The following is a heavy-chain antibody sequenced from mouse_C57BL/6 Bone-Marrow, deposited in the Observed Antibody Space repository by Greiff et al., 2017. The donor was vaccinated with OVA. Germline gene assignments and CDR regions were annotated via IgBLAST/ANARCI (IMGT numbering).Heavy chain of an antibody. V-gene: IGHV5-4*01. CDR2: ISDGGSYT. D-gene: IGHD1-1*01. CDR3: ARDRYYGSSAMDY. Sequence: EVMLVESGGGLVKPGGSLKLSCAASGFTFSSYAMSWVRQTPEKRLEWVATISDGGSYTYYPDNVKGRFTISRDKDKNNLYLQMSHLKAEDTAMYYCARDRYYGSSAMDYWGQGTSVTVSS. CDR1: GFTFSSYA. J-gene: IGHJ4*01.